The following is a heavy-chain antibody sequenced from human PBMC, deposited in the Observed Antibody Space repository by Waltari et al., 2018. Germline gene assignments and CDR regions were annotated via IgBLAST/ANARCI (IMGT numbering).Heavy chain of an antibody. V-gene: IGHV1-69-2*01. J-gene: IGHJ1*01. CDR1: GYTFPEYY. CDR2: VDPEDGET. Sequence: EVHLVQSGAEVQRPGATVKISCKASGYTFPEYYLHWVRQAPGKGLEWMGHVDPEDGETEISDKFQGRVAMTADTSTETAYIEVRSLTSDDMAVYYCATKMSDQWLREWGQGTLVTVSS. CDR3: ATKMSDQWLRE. D-gene: IGHD6-19*01.